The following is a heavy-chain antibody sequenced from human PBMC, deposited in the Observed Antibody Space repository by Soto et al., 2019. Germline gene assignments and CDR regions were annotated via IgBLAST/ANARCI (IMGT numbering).Heavy chain of an antibody. CDR1: GGSFSGYY. V-gene: IGHV4-34*01. CDR2: INHSGST. CDR3: VRAPGPMYYAMDA. D-gene: IGHD2-8*01. J-gene: IGHJ6*02. Sequence: PSETLSLTCAVYGGSFSGYYWSWIRQPPGKGLEWIGEINHSGSTNYNPPLKSRVTISVDTSKNQFSLKLSSVTAADTAVYYCVRAPGPMYYAMDAWGQGTMVTVS.